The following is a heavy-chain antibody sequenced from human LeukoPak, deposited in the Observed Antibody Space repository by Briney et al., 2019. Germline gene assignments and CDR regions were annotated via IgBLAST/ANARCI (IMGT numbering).Heavy chain of an antibody. CDR2: IHPEGNEK. D-gene: IGHD5-18*01. Sequence: PGGSLRLSCAVSGFSFSNFWMSWVRQAPGRGLEWVANIHPEGNEKYHVESVKGRFTISRDNTKNLLFLQMNSLRAEDTAVYYCAKEWGYSYGFGGYFDYWGQGTLVTVSS. CDR1: GFSFSNFW. V-gene: IGHV3-7*01. J-gene: IGHJ4*02. CDR3: AKEWGYSYGFGGYFDY.